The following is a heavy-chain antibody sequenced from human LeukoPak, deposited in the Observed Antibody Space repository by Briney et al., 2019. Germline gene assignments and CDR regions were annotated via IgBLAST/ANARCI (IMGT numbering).Heavy chain of an antibody. CDR3: ARLGDYYDSSGYYLN. Sequence: SETLSLTCAVYGGSFSGCYWSWIRQPPGKGLEWIGEINHSGSTNYNPSLKSRVTISVDTSKNQFSLKLSSVTAADTAVYYCARLGDYYDSSGYYLNWGQGTLVTVSS. V-gene: IGHV4-34*01. CDR1: GGSFSGCY. CDR2: INHSGST. J-gene: IGHJ4*02. D-gene: IGHD3-22*01.